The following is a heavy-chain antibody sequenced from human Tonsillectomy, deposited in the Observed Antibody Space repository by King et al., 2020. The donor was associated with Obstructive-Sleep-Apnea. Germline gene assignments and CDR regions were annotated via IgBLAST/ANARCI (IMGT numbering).Heavy chain of an antibody. CDR1: GFTFSIYS. V-gene: IGHV3-21*01. Sequence: VQLVESGGGLVKPGGSLRLSCAASGFTFSIYSMNWVRKAPGKGLEWVAYISSSSSYINYADSVKGRFTISRDNAKNSLYLQMNSLRAEDTAVYYCVIHYGDLPFDYWGQGTLVTVSS. CDR3: VIHYGDLPFDY. J-gene: IGHJ4*02. D-gene: IGHD4-17*01. CDR2: ISSSSSYI.